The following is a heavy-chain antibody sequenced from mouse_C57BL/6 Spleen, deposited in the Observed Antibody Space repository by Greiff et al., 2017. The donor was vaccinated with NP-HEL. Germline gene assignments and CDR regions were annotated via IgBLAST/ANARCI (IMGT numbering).Heavy chain of an antibody. CDR3: ARAWTTVAPFGY. Sequence: ESGPGLVKPSQSLSLTCSVTGYSITSGYYWNWIRQFPGNKLEWMGYISYDGSNNYNPSLKNRISITRDTSKNQFFLKLNSVTTEDTATYYCARAWTTVAPFGYWGQGTTLAVSS. CDR1: GYSITSGYY. J-gene: IGHJ2*01. V-gene: IGHV3-6*01. CDR2: ISYDGSN. D-gene: IGHD1-1*01.